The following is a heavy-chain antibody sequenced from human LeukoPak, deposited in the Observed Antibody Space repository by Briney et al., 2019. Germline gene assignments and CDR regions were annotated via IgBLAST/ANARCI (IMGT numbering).Heavy chain of an antibody. CDR3: ARDLKLELRFLDY. Sequence: SETLSLTCTVSGGSISSSSYYWGWIRQPPGKGLEWIGSIYYSGSTYYNPSLKSRVTISVDTSKNQFSLKLSSVTAADTAVYYCARDLKLELRFLDYWGQGTLVTVSP. V-gene: IGHV4-39*07. CDR2: IYYSGST. CDR1: GGSISSSSYY. J-gene: IGHJ4*02. D-gene: IGHD1-7*01.